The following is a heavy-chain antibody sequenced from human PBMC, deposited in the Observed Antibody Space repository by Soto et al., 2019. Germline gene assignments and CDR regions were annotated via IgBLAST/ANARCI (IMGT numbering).Heavy chain of an antibody. J-gene: IGHJ6*02. CDR3: ARGLPPAAIYFFGPYYYYGMDV. D-gene: IGHD2-2*02. V-gene: IGHV4-34*01. CDR1: GGSFSGYY. CDR2: INHSGST. Sequence: SETLSLTCAVYGGSFSGYYWSWIRQPPGKGLEWIGEINHSGSTNYNPSLKSRVTISVDTSKNQFSLKLSSVTAADTAVYYCARGLPPAAIYFFGPYYYYGMDVWGQGTTVTVSS.